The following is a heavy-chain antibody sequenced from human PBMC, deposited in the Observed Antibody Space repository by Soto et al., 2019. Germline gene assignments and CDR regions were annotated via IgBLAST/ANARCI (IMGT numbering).Heavy chain of an antibody. CDR3: VKGLGFGSGWYRGFDY. CDR2: MSWNNDNI. J-gene: IGHJ4*02. V-gene: IGHV3-9*01. D-gene: IGHD6-19*01. CDR1: GFMFDDYA. Sequence: EVQLVESGGGLVQPGRSLRLSCAASGFMFDDYAMHWVRQAPGKGLEWVSGMSWNNDNIGYADSVKGRFPISRDNARNSLYLQMNSLRNEDTALYYCVKGLGFGSGWYRGFDYWGQGTVVSVSS.